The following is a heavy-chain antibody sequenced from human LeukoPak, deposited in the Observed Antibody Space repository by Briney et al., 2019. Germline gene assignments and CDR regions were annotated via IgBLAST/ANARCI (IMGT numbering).Heavy chain of an antibody. D-gene: IGHD6-13*01. V-gene: IGHV4-59*12. Sequence: SETLPLTCTVSGGSISSYYWSWIRQPPGKGLEWIGYIYYSGSTHYNPSLKSRVTISVDTSKNQFSLKLSSVTAADTAVYYCARDVVAAAGTWDYWGQGTLVTVSS. CDR2: IYYSGST. CDR3: ARDVVAAAGTWDY. CDR1: GGSISSYY. J-gene: IGHJ4*02.